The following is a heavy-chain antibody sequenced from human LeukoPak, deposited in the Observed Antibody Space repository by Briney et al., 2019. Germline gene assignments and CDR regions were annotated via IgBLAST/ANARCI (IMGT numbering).Heavy chain of an antibody. D-gene: IGHD3-10*01. J-gene: IGHJ4*02. Sequence: GGSLRLSCEAAGFTFSNSWMHWVRQAPGKGPVWVSRIISDGSSPIYADFVKGRFTISRDNAKNMLYLQMNSLRAEDTAVYYCARAITMVRGAFDYWGQGTLVTVSS. CDR2: IISDGSSP. CDR3: ARAITMVRGAFDY. V-gene: IGHV3-74*01. CDR1: GFTFSNSW.